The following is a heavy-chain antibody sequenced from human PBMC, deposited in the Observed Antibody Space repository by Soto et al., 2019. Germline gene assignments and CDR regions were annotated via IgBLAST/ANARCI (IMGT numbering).Heavy chain of an antibody. CDR3: LRPVSGAFAPDY. CDR2: ISSSTTYI. D-gene: IGHD2-2*01. V-gene: IGHV3-21*01. CDR1: GITVSTYS. J-gene: IGHJ4*02. Sequence: GGCLRLCCAASGITVSTYSMNWVRQAPGKGLEWVSYISSSTTYIYHADSVKGRFTISRDNAKNSLYLQMNSRRAEDPAVHYCLRPVSGAFAPDYWGQGTVVTVSS.